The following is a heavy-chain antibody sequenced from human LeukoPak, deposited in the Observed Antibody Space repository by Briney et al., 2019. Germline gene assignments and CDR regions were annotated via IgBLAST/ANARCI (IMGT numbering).Heavy chain of an antibody. CDR1: SYSISSGYY. J-gene: IGHJ4*02. CDR2: INHSGST. CDR3: ARQYSN. Sequence: SETLSLTCTVSSYSISSGYYWGWIRQPPGKGLEWIGEINHSGSTNYNPSLKSRVTISVDTSKNQFSLKLSSVTAADTAVYYCARQYSNWGQGTLVTVSS. D-gene: IGHD2-15*01. V-gene: IGHV4-38-2*02.